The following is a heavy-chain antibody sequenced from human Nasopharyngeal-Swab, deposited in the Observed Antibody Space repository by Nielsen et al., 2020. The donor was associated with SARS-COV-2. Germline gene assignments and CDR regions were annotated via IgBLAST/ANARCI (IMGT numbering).Heavy chain of an antibody. D-gene: IGHD3-3*01. CDR2: ISAYNGNT. CDR1: CYTFTSYG. Sequence: ASVKVSWKASCYTFTSYGISWVRKAPGQGLEWMGWISAYNGNTNYAQKLQGRVTMTTDTSTSTAYMELRSLRSDDTAVYYCARVSYDFWSGYHDDYWGQGTLVTVSS. J-gene: IGHJ4*02. CDR3: ARVSYDFWSGYHDDY. V-gene: IGHV1-18*04.